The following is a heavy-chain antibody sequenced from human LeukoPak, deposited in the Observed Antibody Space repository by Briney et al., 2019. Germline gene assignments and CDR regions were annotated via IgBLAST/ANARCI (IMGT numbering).Heavy chain of an antibody. D-gene: IGHD2-2*02. CDR2: IYPGDSDT. Sequence: GESLKISCKGSGYSFTSYWIGWVRQMPGKGLEWMGIIYPGDSDTRYSPSFQGQVTISADKSISTAHLQWSSLKASDTAMYYCARQYCSSTSCYTSWFDPWGQGTLVTVSS. J-gene: IGHJ5*02. V-gene: IGHV5-51*01. CDR3: ARQYCSSTSCYTSWFDP. CDR1: GYSFTSYW.